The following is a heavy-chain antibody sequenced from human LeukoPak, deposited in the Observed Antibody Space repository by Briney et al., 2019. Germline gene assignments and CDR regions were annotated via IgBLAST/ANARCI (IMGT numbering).Heavy chain of an antibody. V-gene: IGHV1-8*02. D-gene: IGHD3-3*01. Sequence: ASVKVSCKASGYAFTSYGISWVRQATGQGLEWMGWMNPNSGNTGYAQKFQGRVTMTRNTSISTAYMELSSLRSEDTAVYYCASLQTHYDFWSGYYNYYYGMDVWGQGTTVTVSS. CDR3: ASLQTHYDFWSGYYNYYYGMDV. CDR1: GYAFTSYG. CDR2: MNPNSGNT. J-gene: IGHJ6*02.